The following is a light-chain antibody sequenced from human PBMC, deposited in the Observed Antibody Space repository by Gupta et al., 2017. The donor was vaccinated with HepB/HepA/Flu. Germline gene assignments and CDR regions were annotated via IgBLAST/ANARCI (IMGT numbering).Light chain of an antibody. V-gene: IGKV3-11*01. J-gene: IGKJ1*01. CDR2: DAS. CDR3: QQRSNWPPWT. Sequence: EIVLTQSPATLSLSPGERATLSCRASQSVSSYLAWYQHKPGQAPRLLIYDASNRATDGPARFSGSGSGTDFTLTISSLEPEDFAVYYCQQRSNWPPWTFGQGTKVEIK. CDR1: QSVSSY.